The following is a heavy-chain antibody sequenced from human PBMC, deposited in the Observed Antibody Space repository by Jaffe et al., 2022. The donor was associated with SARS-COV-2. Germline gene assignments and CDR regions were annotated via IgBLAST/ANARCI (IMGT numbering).Heavy chain of an antibody. CDR2: INHSGST. V-gene: IGHV4-34*01. CDR3: ARGLTSITMDV. D-gene: IGHD6-6*01. J-gene: IGHJ6*02. Sequence: QVQLQQWGAGLLKPSETLSLTCAVYGGSFSGYYWSWIRQPPGKGLEWIGEINHSGSTNYNPSLKSRVTISVDTSKNQFSLKLSSVTAADTAVYYCARGLTSITMDVWGQGTTVTVSS. CDR1: GGSFSGYY.